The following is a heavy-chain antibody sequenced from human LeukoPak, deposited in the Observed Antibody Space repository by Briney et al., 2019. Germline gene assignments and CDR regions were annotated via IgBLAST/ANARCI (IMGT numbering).Heavy chain of an antibody. Sequence: GESLKISCKGSGYTFTTYWIGWVRQMPGKGLEWMGIIYPGDSDTKYSPSFQGQVTISADKSINTAYLQWSSLKASDTAMYYCATVGLLGFYFDYWGQGTLVTASS. V-gene: IGHV5-51*01. CDR1: GYTFTTYW. J-gene: IGHJ4*02. CDR2: IYPGDSDT. CDR3: ATVGLLGFYFDY. D-gene: IGHD2-15*01.